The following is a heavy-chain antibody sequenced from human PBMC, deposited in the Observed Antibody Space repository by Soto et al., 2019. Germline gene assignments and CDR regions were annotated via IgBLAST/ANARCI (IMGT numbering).Heavy chain of an antibody. CDR1: GGTFSSYA. CDR3: AVLGEWSPLTNWFDP. CDR2: IIPIFGTA. V-gene: IGHV1-69*13. Sequence: GASVKVSCKASGGTFSSYAISWVRQAPGQGLEWMGGIIPIFGTANYAQKFQGRVTITADESTSTAYMELSSLRSEDTAVYYCAVLGEWSPLTNWFDPWGQGTLVTVAS. D-gene: IGHD3-16*01. J-gene: IGHJ5*02.